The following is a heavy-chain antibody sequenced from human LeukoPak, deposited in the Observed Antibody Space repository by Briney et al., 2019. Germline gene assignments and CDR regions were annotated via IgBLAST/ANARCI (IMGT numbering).Heavy chain of an antibody. CDR1: GFTFSSYG. Sequence: GGSLRLSCAASGFTFSSYGMHWDRQAPGKGLEWVAVISYDGSNKYYADSVKGRFTISRDNSKNTLYLQMNSLRAEDTAVYYCAREGSGYSGWGQGTLVTVSS. V-gene: IGHV3-30*03. CDR3: AREGSGYSG. J-gene: IGHJ4*02. D-gene: IGHD5-12*01. CDR2: ISYDGSNK.